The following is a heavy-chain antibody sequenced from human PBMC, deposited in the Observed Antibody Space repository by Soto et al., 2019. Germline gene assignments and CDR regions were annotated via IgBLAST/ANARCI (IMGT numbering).Heavy chain of an antibody. Sequence: GGSLRLSCAASGFTFSSYGMHWVRQAPGKGLEWVAVIWYDGSNKYYADSVKGRFTISRDNSKNTLYLQMDSLRAEDTAVYYCARDPSSVLRYFDWLEIYGMDVWGQGTTVTVSS. CDR1: GFTFSSYG. J-gene: IGHJ6*02. D-gene: IGHD3-9*01. CDR2: IWYDGSNK. CDR3: ARDPSSVLRYFDWLEIYGMDV. V-gene: IGHV3-33*01.